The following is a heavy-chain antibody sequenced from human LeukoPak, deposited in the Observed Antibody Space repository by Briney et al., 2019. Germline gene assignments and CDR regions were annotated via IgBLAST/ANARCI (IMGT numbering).Heavy chain of an antibody. D-gene: IGHD5-18*01. CDR2: IIPIFGTA. CDR1: GGTFSSYA. CDR3: ASCRIVLIDTAMVNGYFDY. Sequence: GASVKVSCKASGGTFSSYAISWVRQAPGQGLEWMGRIIPIFGTANYAQKFQGRVTITTDESTSTAYMELSSLRSEDTAVYYCASCRIVLIDTAMVNGYFDYWGQGTLVTVSS. V-gene: IGHV1-69*05. J-gene: IGHJ4*02.